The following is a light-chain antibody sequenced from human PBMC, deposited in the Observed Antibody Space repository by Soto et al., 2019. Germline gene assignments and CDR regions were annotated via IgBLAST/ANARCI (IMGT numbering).Light chain of an antibody. CDR2: HTN. V-gene: IGLV8-61*01. J-gene: IGLJ3*02. Sequence: QAVVTQEPSFSVSPGGTVTLTCGLGSGSVSSNNYPSWYQQTPGQAPRTLIYHTNTRSSGVPDRFSASILGNKAALTITGAQADDESNYYCLLSMGNGFWVFGGGTKLTVL. CDR3: LLSMGNGFWV. CDR1: SGSVSSNNY.